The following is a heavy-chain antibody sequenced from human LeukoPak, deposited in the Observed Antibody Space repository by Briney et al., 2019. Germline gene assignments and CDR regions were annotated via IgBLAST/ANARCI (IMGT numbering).Heavy chain of an antibody. J-gene: IGHJ4*02. CDR2: TYYRSRWYY. D-gene: IGHD6-25*01. CDR3: ARGGHFEY. V-gene: IGHV6-1*01. Sequence: PSQTLSLTCAISGDSVSSDSSARNWFRQSPSRGLEWLGRTYYRSRWYYDYAVSVKSRITINPDTSKNQFSLQLNSVTPEDTAVYYCARGGHFEYWGQGTLVTVPS. CDR1: GDSVSSDSSA.